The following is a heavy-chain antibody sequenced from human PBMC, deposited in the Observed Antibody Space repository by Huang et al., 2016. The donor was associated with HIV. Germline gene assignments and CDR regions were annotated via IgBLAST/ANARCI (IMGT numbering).Heavy chain of an antibody. CDR2: IHHVGST. Sequence: QVQIDLWGAGLLKPSENLSLTCAVYGGSFSGYYWNWIRQPPGKGLEWIWKIHHVGSTNHNPSLKSRVTIIVDVSKKKFSLQLRSVTAADTAIDYCARGGPRITVTGPLDSWGPGALVSVSS. CDR1: GGSFSGYY. J-gene: IGHJ4*02. CDR3: ARGGPRITVTGPLDS. V-gene: IGHV4-34*01. D-gene: IGHD6-19*01.